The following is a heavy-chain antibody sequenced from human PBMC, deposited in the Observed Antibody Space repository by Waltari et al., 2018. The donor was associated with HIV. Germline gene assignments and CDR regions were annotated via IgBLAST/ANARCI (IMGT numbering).Heavy chain of an antibody. CDR2: INSDGSST. D-gene: IGHD1-26*01. J-gene: IGHJ4*02. Sequence: EVQLVESGGGSVQPGGSLRLSCAASGFTFSSYWMHWVHQAPGKGLVWGSRINSDGSSTSYADSVKGRFTISRDNAKNTVYLQMSSLRAEDTAVYYCARAGRDGKLPPDYWGQGTLVTVSS. CDR3: ARAGRDGKLPPDY. V-gene: IGHV3-74*01. CDR1: GFTFSSYW.